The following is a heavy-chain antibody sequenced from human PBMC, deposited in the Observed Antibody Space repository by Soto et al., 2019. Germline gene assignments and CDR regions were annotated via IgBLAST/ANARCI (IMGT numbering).Heavy chain of an antibody. D-gene: IGHD4-17*01. CDR1: GFTFGDSY. J-gene: IGHJ4*02. V-gene: IGHV3-11*04. CDR3: ASITHNDYGLF. CDR2: ISSSVTSI. Sequence: PGGSLRLSCAGSGFTFGDSYMSWIRQAPGKGLEWVSYISSSVTSIHYADSVKGRFTISRDNAKNSLYLQMNSLRDEDTAVYYCASITHNDYGLFWGQGVLVTVSS.